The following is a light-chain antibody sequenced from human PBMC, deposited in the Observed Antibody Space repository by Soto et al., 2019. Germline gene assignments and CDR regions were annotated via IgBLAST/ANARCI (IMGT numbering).Light chain of an antibody. CDR1: QSVTSTY. Sequence: EIVLTQSPGTLSLSPGERATLSCRASQSVTSTYLAWYQQKPGQPPRLLIYGASNRATGIPDRFSGSGSGTDFTLTISSLEPEDFAVYYCQQHSSWPLTFGGGTKVEIK. CDR3: QQHSSWPLT. V-gene: IGKV3D-20*02. J-gene: IGKJ4*01. CDR2: GAS.